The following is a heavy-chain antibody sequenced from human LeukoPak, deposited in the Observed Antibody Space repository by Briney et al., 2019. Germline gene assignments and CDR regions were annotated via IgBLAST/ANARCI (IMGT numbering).Heavy chain of an antibody. Sequence: PGGSLRLSCAASGFTFSSYWRNWVRQAPGKGLEWVANIKEDGSEKYYVDSVKGRFTISRDNAKNSLYLQMNSLRAEDTAVYYCARGLSGSYDYWGQGTLVTVSS. CDR2: IKEDGSEK. J-gene: IGHJ4*02. CDR3: ARGLSGSYDY. D-gene: IGHD1-26*01. CDR1: GFTFSSYW. V-gene: IGHV3-7*01.